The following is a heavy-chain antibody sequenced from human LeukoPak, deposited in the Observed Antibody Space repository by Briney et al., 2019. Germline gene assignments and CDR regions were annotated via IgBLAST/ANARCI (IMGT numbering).Heavy chain of an antibody. V-gene: IGHV4-59*11. J-gene: IGHJ4*02. CDR2: IYDTVGI. Sequence: PSETLSLTCTVSGGSFSSHHWGWIRQSPGGGLEWVGYIYDTVGIKDNPSLKSRISLSADTSKNQLSLSLRSATAADTAVYYCVTIKRGNIFGYFDFWGQGILVTVAS. CDR3: VTIKRGNIFGYFDF. CDR1: GGSFSSHH. D-gene: IGHD5-18*01.